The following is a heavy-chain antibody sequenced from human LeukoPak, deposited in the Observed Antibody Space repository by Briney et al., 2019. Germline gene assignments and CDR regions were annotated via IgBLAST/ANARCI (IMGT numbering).Heavy chain of an antibody. V-gene: IGHV4-34*01. CDR3: ARALEGGYSYGYSDY. CDR2: INHSGST. J-gene: IGHJ4*02. D-gene: IGHD5-18*01. Sequence: SETLSLTCAVYGGSFSGYSWSWIRQPPGKGLEWIGEINHSGSTNYNPSLKSRVTISVDTPKNQFSLKLSSVTAADTAVYYCARALEGGYSYGYSDYWGQGTLVTVSS. CDR1: GGSFSGYS.